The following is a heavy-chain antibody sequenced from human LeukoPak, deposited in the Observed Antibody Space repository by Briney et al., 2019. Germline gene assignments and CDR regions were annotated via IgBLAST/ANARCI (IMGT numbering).Heavy chain of an antibody. CDR2: IQHDGRNK. D-gene: IGHD3-10*01. Sequence: GGSLRLSYAASGFTFSVYGMYWVRQAPGKGLEWVAYIQHDGRNKYYADSVKGRFTISRDKSNDTLYLQMNSLRAEDTAVYYCAKPRPGNYPQPNDYWGQGTLVTVSS. CDR1: GFTFSVYG. CDR3: AKPRPGNYPQPNDY. V-gene: IGHV3-30*02. J-gene: IGHJ4*02.